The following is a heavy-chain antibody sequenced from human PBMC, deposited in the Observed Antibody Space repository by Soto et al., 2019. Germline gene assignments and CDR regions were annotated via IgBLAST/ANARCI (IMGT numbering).Heavy chain of an antibody. CDR3: AKRPQDCSGGSCYRNYFDY. Sequence: EVQLLESGGGLVQPGGSLRLSCAASGFIFSNYDMSWVRLAPGKGLEWVSVISGSGGTTYYADSVKGRFTISRDNSKKTLYLQMNSLRAEDTAVYFCAKRPQDCSGGSCYRNYFDYWGQGTLVTVSS. CDR1: GFIFSNYD. D-gene: IGHD2-15*01. V-gene: IGHV3-23*01. CDR2: ISGSGGTT. J-gene: IGHJ4*02.